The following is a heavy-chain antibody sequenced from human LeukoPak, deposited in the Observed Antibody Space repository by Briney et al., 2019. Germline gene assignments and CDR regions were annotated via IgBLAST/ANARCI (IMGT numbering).Heavy chain of an antibody. D-gene: IGHD3-10*01. J-gene: IGHJ2*01. Sequence: SETLSLTCAVTGGSIGSFYWSWIRQPPGKGLEFIGYRHFSGSTNYNPSLKSRVTISVDTSKNQFSLKLSSVTAADTAVYYCARWYYYGSGSFFYWYFDLWGRGTLVTVSS. CDR3: ARWYYYGSGSFFYWYFDL. CDR1: GGSIGSFY. V-gene: IGHV4-59*12. CDR2: RHFSGST.